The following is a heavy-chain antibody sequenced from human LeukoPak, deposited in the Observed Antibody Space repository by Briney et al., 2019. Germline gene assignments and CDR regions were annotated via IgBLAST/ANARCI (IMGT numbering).Heavy chain of an antibody. CDR3: TKSRFYDYVWGGS. J-gene: IGHJ5*02. D-gene: IGHD3-16*01. CDR2: IRSKAYGGTT. Sequence: GRSLRLSCTASGVSIGDYAMSWFRQAPGKGLEWVSLIRSKAYGGTTEYAASVEGRFTISSDDSKSIAYLQMNSLKTEDTAVYYCTKSRFYDYVWGGSWGQGTLVTVSS. V-gene: IGHV3-49*03. CDR1: GVSIGDYA.